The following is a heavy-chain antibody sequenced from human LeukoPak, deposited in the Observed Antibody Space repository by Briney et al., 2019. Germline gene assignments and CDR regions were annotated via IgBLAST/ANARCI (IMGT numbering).Heavy chain of an antibody. CDR3: ARGGTKYSNYDYFDY. V-gene: IGHV4-4*07. Sequence: PSETLSLTCTVSGGSISSYYWSWIRQPAGKGLEWIGRIYASGSTNYNPSLKSRVTMSVDTSKNQFSLKLSSVTAADTAVYYCARGGTKYSNYDYFDYWGQGTLVTVSS. CDR2: IYASGST. CDR1: GGSISSYY. D-gene: IGHD4-11*01. J-gene: IGHJ4*02.